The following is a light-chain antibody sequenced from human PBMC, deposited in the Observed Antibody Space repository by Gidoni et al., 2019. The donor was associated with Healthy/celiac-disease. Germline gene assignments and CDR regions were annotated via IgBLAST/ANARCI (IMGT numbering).Light chain of an antibody. CDR2: EGS. CDR1: SSDVGSYNL. V-gene: IGLV2-23*01. J-gene: IGLJ1*01. Sequence: QSALTQPASVSGSPGQSIPISCTGTSSDVGSYNLVSWYQQHPGKAPKLMSYEGSKRPSGVSNRFSGSKSGNTASLTISGLQAEDEADYYCCSYAGSSFVFGTGTKVTVL. CDR3: CSYAGSSFV.